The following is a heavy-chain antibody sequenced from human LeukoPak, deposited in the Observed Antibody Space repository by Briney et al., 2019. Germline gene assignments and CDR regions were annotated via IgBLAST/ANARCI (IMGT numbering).Heavy chain of an antibody. CDR1: GFTFSSYG. V-gene: IGHV3-30*02. Sequence: TGGSLRLSCAASGFTFSSYGMHWVRQAPGKGLEWVAVIWYDGSNKYYADSVKGRFTISRDNSKNTLYLQMNSLRAEDTAVYYCAKVVSVVPAAMRAYYYYGMDVWGQGTTVTVSS. CDR3: AKVVSVVPAAMRAYYYYGMDV. J-gene: IGHJ6*02. D-gene: IGHD2-2*01. CDR2: IWYDGSNK.